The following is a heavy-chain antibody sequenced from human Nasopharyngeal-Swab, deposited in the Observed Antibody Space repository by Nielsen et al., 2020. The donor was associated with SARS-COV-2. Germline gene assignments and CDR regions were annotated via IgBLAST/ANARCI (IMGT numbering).Heavy chain of an antibody. CDR1: GYTFTSYA. J-gene: IGHJ4*02. D-gene: IGHD3-22*01. CDR3: ARGSSGHPYYVDF. V-gene: IGHV1-3*01. CDR2: INAENGNT. Sequence: ASVKVSCKASGYTFTSYAMHWVRQAPGQRLEWMGWINAENGNTKYSQKFQGRVTFTSKTSASTAYMELSSRRSEDTAVYYCARGSSGHPYYVDFWGQGTLVTVSS.